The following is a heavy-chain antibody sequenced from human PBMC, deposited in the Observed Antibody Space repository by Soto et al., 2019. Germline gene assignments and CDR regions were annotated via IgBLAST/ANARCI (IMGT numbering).Heavy chain of an antibody. CDR1: GFTFSSYV. CDR2: TSDNGGAT. Sequence: PGGSLRLSCAASGFTFSSYVMRWFRQAPGKGLEWVSGTSDNGGATYYADSVKGRFTISRDNSKSTLYLQMNSLRVEDTAVYYCAKVSSGSSYGYDDYWGQGTLVTVSS. D-gene: IGHD5-18*01. J-gene: IGHJ4*02. CDR3: AKVSSGSSYGYDDY. V-gene: IGHV3-23*01.